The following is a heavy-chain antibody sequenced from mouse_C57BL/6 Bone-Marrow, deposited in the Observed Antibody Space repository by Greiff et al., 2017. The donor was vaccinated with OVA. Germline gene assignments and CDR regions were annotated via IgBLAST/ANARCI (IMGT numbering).Heavy chain of an antibody. CDR2: IDPNSGGT. D-gene: IGHD3-1*01. J-gene: IGHJ2*01. Sequence: QQSCTASGYTFPSYWMHWVKQRPGRGLEWIGRIDPNSGGTKYNEKFKSKATLTVDKPSSTAYMQLSSLTSEDSAVYYCARSAGLSYYFDYWGQGTTLTVSS. V-gene: IGHV1-72*01. CDR1: GYTFPSYW. CDR3: ARSAGLSYYFDY.